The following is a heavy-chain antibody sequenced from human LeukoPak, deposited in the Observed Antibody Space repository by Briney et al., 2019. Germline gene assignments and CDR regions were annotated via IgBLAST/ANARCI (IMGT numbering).Heavy chain of an antibody. CDR3: TREGVYSPDPTSYHRLPFDF. CDR2: IIPTLDVA. V-gene: IGHV1-69*04. Sequence: GASVKVSCKASGDNFSSYVITWVRQAPGQGLEWVGRIIPTLDVANFAQKFKGRVTITADKSTNTAHLELSSLRSEDTAVYYCTREGVYSPDPTSYHRLPFDFWGEGTVVIVSS. CDR1: GDNFSSYV. J-gene: IGHJ3*01. D-gene: IGHD3-16*02.